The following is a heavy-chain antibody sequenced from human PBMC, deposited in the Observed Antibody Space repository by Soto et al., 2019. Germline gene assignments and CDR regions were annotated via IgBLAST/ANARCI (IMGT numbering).Heavy chain of an antibody. CDR2: ISTSGSTI. V-gene: IGHV3-11*01. J-gene: IGHJ4*02. Sequence: GGSLRLSCAASGFTFSDSYMTWIRQAPGKGLEWVSYISTSGSTIYYADSVKGRFTISRDNARKSLYLQMSSLRAEDTAVYYCARLGATWDDYWGQGTLVTVSS. D-gene: IGHD1-26*01. CDR1: GFTFSDSY. CDR3: ARLGATWDDY.